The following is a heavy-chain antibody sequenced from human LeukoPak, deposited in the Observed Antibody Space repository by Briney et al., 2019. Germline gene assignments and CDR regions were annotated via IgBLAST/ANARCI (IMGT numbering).Heavy chain of an antibody. V-gene: IGHV3-33*01. Sequence: PGRSLRLSCAASGFTFSSYGMHWVRQAPGKGLEWVAVIWYDGSNKYYADSVKGRFTVSRDNSKNTLYLQMNSLRAEDTAVYYCARDRLGTLTTYCYYYGMDVWGQGTTVTVSS. CDR1: GFTFSSYG. CDR3: ARDRLGTLTTYCYYYGMDV. D-gene: IGHD4-17*01. CDR2: IWYDGSNK. J-gene: IGHJ6*02.